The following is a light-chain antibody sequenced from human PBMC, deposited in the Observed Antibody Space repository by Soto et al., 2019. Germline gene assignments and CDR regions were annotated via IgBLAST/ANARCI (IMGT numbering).Light chain of an antibody. CDR2: DAS. V-gene: IGKV3-20*01. CDR1: QSLSSSY. J-gene: IGKJ4*01. CDR3: QQYGSSHLT. Sequence: EIVLTQSPGTLSLSPGERATLSCRASQSLSSSYLAWYQQKPGQAPRLLIYDASSRATGIPDRFSGSGSGTDFTLSRSRVEPEEYAVYYCQQYGSSHLTFGGGTKVEIK.